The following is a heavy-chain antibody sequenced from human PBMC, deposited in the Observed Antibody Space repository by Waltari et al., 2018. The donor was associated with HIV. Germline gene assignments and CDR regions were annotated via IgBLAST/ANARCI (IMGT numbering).Heavy chain of an antibody. CDR2: IYWNDDK. CDR1: GFSLTTRGVG. J-gene: IGHJ4*02. Sequence: QITLKESGPTLVKPTQTLTLTCTFSGFSLTTRGVGVGWIRQPPGKALEWLALIYWNDDKRYSPSLKSRLTITKDTSKNQVVLTVTNMDPVDTATYYCAHRPHNVFPYWAAHYFFDYWGQGTLVTVSS. CDR3: AHRPHNVFPYWAAHYFFDY. D-gene: IGHD2-8*02. V-gene: IGHV2-5*01.